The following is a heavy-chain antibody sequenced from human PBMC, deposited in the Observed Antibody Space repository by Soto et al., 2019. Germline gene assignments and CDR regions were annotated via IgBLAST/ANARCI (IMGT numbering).Heavy chain of an antibody. V-gene: IGHV1-18*01. CDR1: GYTFTNYG. J-gene: IGHJ1*01. CDR2: ISGYNGNT. CDR3: ARGGSSRSAEYYEH. D-gene: IGHD6-13*01. Sequence: ASVKVSCKASGYTFTNYGISWVRQAPGQGPEWMGWISGYNGNTKYARKVQGRVTLTTDTSASTAHMELRGLRSDDTAVYYCARGGSSRSAEYYEHWGQGTLVTVS.